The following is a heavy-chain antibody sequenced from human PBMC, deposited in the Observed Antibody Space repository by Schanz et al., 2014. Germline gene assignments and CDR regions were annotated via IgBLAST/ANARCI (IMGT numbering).Heavy chain of an antibody. CDR3: AKYGGGYSYGFVEY. V-gene: IGHV3-23*03. Sequence: EVQLLESGGGLVQPGGSLRLSCAASGLLFSYYYMSGVRQAPGKGLEWVGFISFDGRNTGYAHSVKGRFTISRDNSNNTLYLQMKSLRAEDTAVYYCAKYGGGYSYGFVEYWGQGILVTVSS. CDR1: GLLFSYYY. D-gene: IGHD5-18*01. CDR2: ISFDGRNT. J-gene: IGHJ4*02.